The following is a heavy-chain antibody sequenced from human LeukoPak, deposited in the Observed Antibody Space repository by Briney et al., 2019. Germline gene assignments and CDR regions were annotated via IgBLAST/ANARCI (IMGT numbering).Heavy chain of an antibody. CDR1: GGSISRDY. CDR3: ARAPEGSTFDF. J-gene: IGHJ4*02. CDR2: ISGRTT. Sequence: SETLSLTCSVSGGSISRDYWSWFRQPPGKGLEWIGYISGRTTNYNPSLRSRVTVSVDTSKSQVSLEMTSVTAADTAVYYCARAPEGSTFDFWGQGTPVIVSS. V-gene: IGHV4-59*01. D-gene: IGHD1-14*01.